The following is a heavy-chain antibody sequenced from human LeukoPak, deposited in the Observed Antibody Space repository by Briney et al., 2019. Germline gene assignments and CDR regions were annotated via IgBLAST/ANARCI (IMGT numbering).Heavy chain of an antibody. CDR2: INHSGST. J-gene: IGHJ5*02. D-gene: IGHD2-15*01. CDR3: AVGVAAPSSCFDP. V-gene: IGHV4-34*01. CDR1: GGSFSGYY. Sequence: SETLSLTCAVYGGSFSGYYWSWIRQPPGKGLEWIGEINHSGSTNYNPSLKSRVTISVDTSKNQFSLKLSSVTAADTAVYYCAVGVAAPSSCFDPWGQGPLVTVPS.